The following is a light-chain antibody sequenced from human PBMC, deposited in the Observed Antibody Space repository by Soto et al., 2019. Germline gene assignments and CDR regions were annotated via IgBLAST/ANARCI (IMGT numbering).Light chain of an antibody. V-gene: IGLV2-14*03. CDR1: SSDVGGYNY. CDR2: DVS. CDR3: SSYTTNSPYV. J-gene: IGLJ1*01. Sequence: QSALTQPASVSGSPGQSITISCTGTSSDVGGYNYVSWYQQHPGKAPELMIYDVSDRPSGVSNRFSGSKSGNTASLTISGLQAEDEADYYCSSYTTNSPYVFGTGTKLTVL.